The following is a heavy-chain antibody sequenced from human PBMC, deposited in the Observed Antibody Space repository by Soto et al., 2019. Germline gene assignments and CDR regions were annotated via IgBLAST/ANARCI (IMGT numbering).Heavy chain of an antibody. CDR2: IKQDGSQK. J-gene: IGHJ6*02. D-gene: IGHD3-22*01. V-gene: IGHV3-7*05. CDR3: ARGPHSSLYYYYGMDG. Sequence: GGSLRLSCAASGFTFSGYWMTWVRQAPGKGLEWVANIKQDGSQKYYMDSVKGRFTISRDNARNSLYLQMNSLRVEDTAVYNCARGPHSSLYYYYGMDGWGLGTTVTVSS. CDR1: GFTFSGYW.